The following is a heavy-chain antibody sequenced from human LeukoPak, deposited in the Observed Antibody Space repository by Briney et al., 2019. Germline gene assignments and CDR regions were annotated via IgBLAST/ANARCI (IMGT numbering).Heavy chain of an antibody. Sequence: SVRVSCKASGGTFSSYAISWVRQAPGQGLEWMGRIIPIFGTANYAQKFQGRVTITTDESTSTAYMELSSLRSEDTAVYYCARDLIGYDSSSPWPWGQGTLVTVSS. D-gene: IGHD3-22*01. V-gene: IGHV1-69*05. CDR2: IIPIFGTA. CDR1: GGTFSSYA. CDR3: ARDLIGYDSSSPWP. J-gene: IGHJ4*02.